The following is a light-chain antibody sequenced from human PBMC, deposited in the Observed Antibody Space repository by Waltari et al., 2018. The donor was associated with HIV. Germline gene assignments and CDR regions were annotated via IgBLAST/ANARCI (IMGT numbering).Light chain of an antibody. CDR1: EDIGDK. CDR3: QQYSTWPRT. Sequence: MTQSPATLSVSPGEPVSFFCGASEDIGDKLAWYQQTRGRAPRLLVSGASSRATGVPARFSGRGSGTEFTLTITGLQSNDSAIYFCQQYSTWPRTFGQGTLV. CDR2: GAS. V-gene: IGKV3-15*01. J-gene: IGKJ1*01.